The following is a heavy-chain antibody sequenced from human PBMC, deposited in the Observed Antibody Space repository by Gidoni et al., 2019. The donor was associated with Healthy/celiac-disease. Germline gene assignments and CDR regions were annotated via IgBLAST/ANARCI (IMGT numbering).Heavy chain of an antibody. Sequence: QVQLVESGGGVVQPGRFLRLSCAASGFTFSSYAMHWVRQAPGKGLEWVAVISYDGSNKYYADSVKGRFTISRDNSKNTLYLQMNSLRAEDTAVYYCARAGGSYGAYYYYGMDVWGQGTTVTVSS. CDR2: ISYDGSNK. J-gene: IGHJ6*02. D-gene: IGHD1-26*01. CDR1: GFTFSSYA. V-gene: IGHV3-30-3*01. CDR3: ARAGGSYGAYYYYGMDV.